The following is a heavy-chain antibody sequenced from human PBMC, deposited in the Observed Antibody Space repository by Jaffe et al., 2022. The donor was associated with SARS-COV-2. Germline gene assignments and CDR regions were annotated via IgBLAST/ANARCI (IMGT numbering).Heavy chain of an antibody. J-gene: IGHJ4*02. D-gene: IGHD2-15*01. CDR2: ITTDGSGT. CDR1: GLTFRSYW. CDR3: ALGLGYCSGGTCYLGY. Sequence: EVQLVESGGGLVQPGGSLRLSCAASGLTFRSYWMHWVRQAPGKSLVWISRITTDGSGTGYADSVKGRFTISRDNAKNTLYLQMNSLRAEDTAVYYCALGLGYCSGGTCYLGYWGQGILVTVSS. V-gene: IGHV3-74*01.